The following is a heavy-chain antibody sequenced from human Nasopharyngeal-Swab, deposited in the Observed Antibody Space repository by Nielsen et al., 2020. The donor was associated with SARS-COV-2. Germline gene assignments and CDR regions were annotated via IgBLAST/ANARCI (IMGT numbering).Heavy chain of an antibody. CDR2: ISSSGSTI. D-gene: IGHD3-9*01. CDR3: ARYGGIQILTGYFDY. Sequence: GGSLRLSCAASGFTFSDYYMSWIRQAPGKGLERVSYISSSGSTIYYADSVKGRFTISRDNAKNSLYLQMNSLRAEDTAVYYCARYGGIQILTGYFDYWGPETLVTVSS. J-gene: IGHJ4*02. CDR1: GFTFSDYY. V-gene: IGHV3-11*04.